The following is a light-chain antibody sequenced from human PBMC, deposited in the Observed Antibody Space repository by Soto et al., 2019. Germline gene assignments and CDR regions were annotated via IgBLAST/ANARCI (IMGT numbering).Light chain of an antibody. V-gene: IGKV1-39*01. J-gene: IGKJ1*01. Sequence: DIQMTQSPSPLSASVGDRVTITFRASQSVFNYLHWYQQKPGRAPNLLIYDISTLQSGVPSRFSGSGSGTDFTLTISSLQHEDFATYYCQQSYYNPTFGQGTKVDI. CDR1: QSVFNY. CDR3: QQSYYNPT. CDR2: DIS.